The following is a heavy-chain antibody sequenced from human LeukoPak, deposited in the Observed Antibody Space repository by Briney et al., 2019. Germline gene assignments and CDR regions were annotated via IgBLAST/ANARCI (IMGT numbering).Heavy chain of an antibody. CDR1: GFTFSSYS. D-gene: IGHD5-12*01. V-gene: IGHV3-21*04. J-gene: IGHJ6*02. Sequence: GGSLRLSCAASGFTFSSYSMNWVRQAPGKGLEWVSSISSSSSYIYYADSVKGRFTISRDNAKNSLYLQMNSLRAEDTAVYYCAKGPSDIVVSYYGMDVWGQGTTVNVSS. CDR3: AKGPSDIVVSYYGMDV. CDR2: ISSSSSYI.